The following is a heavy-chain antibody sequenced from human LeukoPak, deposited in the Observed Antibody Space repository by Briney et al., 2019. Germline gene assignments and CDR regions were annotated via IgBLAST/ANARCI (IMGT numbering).Heavy chain of an antibody. CDR2: IYYSGST. J-gene: IGHJ6*02. D-gene: IGHD3-3*01. CDR1: GGSISSYY. V-gene: IGHV4-59*01. Sequence: SETLSLTCTVSGGSISSYYWSWIRQPPGKGLECIGYIYYSGSTNYNPSLKSRVTIPVDTSKNQFSLKLSSVTAADTAVYYCASATIFGVVAYYGMDVWGQGTTVTVSS. CDR3: ASATIFGVVAYYGMDV.